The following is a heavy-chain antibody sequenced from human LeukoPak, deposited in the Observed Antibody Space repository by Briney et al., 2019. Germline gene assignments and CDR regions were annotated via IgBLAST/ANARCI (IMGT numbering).Heavy chain of an antibody. CDR1: GYTFTGYY. V-gene: IGHV1-2*02. D-gene: IGHD4-17*01. J-gene: IGHJ6*03. CDR2: INPNSGGT. Sequence: ASVTVSCKASGYTFTGYYMHWVRQAPEQGLEWMGWINPNSGGTNYAQKFQGRVTMTRDTSISTAYMELSRLRSDDTAVYYCARDGSMTTVTMGYYYHYMDVWGKGTTVTVSS. CDR3: ARDGSMTTVTMGYYYHYMDV.